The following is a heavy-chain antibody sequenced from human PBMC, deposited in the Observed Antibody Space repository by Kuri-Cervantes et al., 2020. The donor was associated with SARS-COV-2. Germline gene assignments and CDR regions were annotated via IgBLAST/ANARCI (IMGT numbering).Heavy chain of an antibody. D-gene: IGHD3-22*01. CDR2: IYWDDDK. CDR1: GFSLSTSGVG. CDR3: AHKYFDDSSYYRDAFDI. Sequence: SGPTLVKPTRTLTLTCTFSGFSLSTSGVGVGWIRQSPGKALEWLALIYWDDDKRYGPSLKSRLTITKDTSKNQVVLTMTNVDPVDTATYFCAHKYFDDSSYYRDAFDIWGQGTVVTVSS. J-gene: IGHJ3*02. V-gene: IGHV2-5*05.